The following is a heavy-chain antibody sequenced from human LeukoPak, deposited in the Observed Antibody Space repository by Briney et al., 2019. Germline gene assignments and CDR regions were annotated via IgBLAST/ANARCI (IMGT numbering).Heavy chain of an antibody. J-gene: IGHJ4*02. CDR3: ARRGGSGRSFDY. CDR2: IYSSGST. Sequence: SETLSLTCTVSGGPISSSSYYWGWIRQPPGKGLEWIGSIYSSGSTYYNPSLKSRVTISVDTSKNQFSLNLSSVPASDTAVYYCARRGGSGRSFDYWGQGILVTVSS. V-gene: IGHV4-39*01. CDR1: GGPISSSSYY. D-gene: IGHD3-10*01.